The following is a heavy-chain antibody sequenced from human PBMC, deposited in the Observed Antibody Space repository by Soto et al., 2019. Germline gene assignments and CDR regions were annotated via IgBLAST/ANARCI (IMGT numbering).Heavy chain of an antibody. CDR3: ARGGSSSWFNWFDP. Sequence: ASVKVSCKASGGTLSSYTFSWVRQAPGQGLEWMGWINASHGITKYSQKFQGRFTITGDTSASTAYMELSSLRSEDTAVYYCARGGSSSWFNWFDPWGQGTLVTVSS. CDR2: INASHGIT. CDR1: GGTLSSYT. V-gene: IGHV1-3*01. D-gene: IGHD6-13*01. J-gene: IGHJ5*02.